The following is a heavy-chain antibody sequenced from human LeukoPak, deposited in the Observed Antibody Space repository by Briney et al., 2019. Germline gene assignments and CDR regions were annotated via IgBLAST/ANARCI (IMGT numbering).Heavy chain of an antibody. D-gene: IGHD3-10*01. V-gene: IGHV3-23*01. Sequence: GGSLRLSCTASGFNFSSYAMSWVRQAPGKGLEWVSAISGSGGSTYYADSVKGRFTISRDNSKNTLYLQMNSLRAEDTAVYYCAKARRITMVRGVIAPIDYWGQGTLVTVSS. J-gene: IGHJ4*02. CDR2: ISGSGGST. CDR1: GFNFSSYA. CDR3: AKARRITMVRGVIAPIDY.